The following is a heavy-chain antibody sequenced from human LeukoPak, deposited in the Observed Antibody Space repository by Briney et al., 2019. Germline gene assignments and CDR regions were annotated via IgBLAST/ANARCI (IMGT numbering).Heavy chain of an antibody. CDR1: GFIFSNAG. CDR2: VSYDESKT. V-gene: IGHV3-30*03. D-gene: IGHD5-18*01. CDR3: ARDSRWIQFDY. Sequence: GTSLRLSCAASGFIFSNAGLHWVRQAPGRGLEWVAVVSYDESKTHYADSVKGRFTVSRDNSKNTLYLQMNSLRADDTAVYYCARDSRWIQFDYWGQGTLVTVSS. J-gene: IGHJ4*02.